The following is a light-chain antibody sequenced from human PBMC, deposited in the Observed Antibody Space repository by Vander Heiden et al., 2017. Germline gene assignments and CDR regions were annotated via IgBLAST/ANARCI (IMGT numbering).Light chain of an antibody. J-gene: IGKJ2*01. CDR3: QQYNNWPPYT. V-gene: IGKV3-15*01. CDR2: GAS. CDR1: QSVSSN. Sequence: EIVMTQSPAILSVSPGERATLSCRASQSVSSNLAWYQQKPGQAPRLLIYGASTRATGIPARFSGSGSGTEITLTISSLQSEDFAVYYCQQYNNWPPYTFGQGTKLEIK.